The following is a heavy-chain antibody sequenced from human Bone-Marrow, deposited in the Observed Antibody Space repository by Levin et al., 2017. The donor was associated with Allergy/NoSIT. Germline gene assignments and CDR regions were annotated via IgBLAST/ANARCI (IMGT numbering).Heavy chain of an antibody. CDR1: GFTVSNNY. J-gene: IGHJ4*02. CDR2: IYSGGST. V-gene: IGHV3-53*01. Sequence: GGSLRLSCAASGFTVSNNYMRWVRQAPGKGLEWVSLIYSGGSTYYADSVKGRFTISRDKPKNTLYLQMNSLRVEDTAVYYCARGEISGVTGDYWGQGTLVTVSS. CDR3: ARGEISGVTGDY. D-gene: IGHD3-10*01.